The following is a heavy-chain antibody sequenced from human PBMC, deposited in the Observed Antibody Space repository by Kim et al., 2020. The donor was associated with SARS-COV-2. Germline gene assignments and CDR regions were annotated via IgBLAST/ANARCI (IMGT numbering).Heavy chain of an antibody. V-gene: IGHV3-43*01. J-gene: IGHJ6*02. Sequence: SVKGRFTISRDNSKNSLYLQMNSLRTEDTALHYCAKDIAARPYYYYGMDVWGQGTTVTVSS. CDR3: AKDIAARPYYYYGMDV. D-gene: IGHD6-6*01.